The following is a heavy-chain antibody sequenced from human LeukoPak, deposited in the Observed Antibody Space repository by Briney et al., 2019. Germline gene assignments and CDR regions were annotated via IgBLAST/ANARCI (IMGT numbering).Heavy chain of an antibody. CDR1: GFTFSNYW. J-gene: IGHJ6*02. CDR3: VMDMDV. Sequence: GGSLRLSCAASGFTFSNYWMSWVRQAPGKGLEWVADIKEDGSAKYYVDSVKGRFTISRDNARNLLYLQMNSLRAEDTAVYYCVMDMDVWGQGTTVTVSS. V-gene: IGHV3-7*05. CDR2: IKEDGSAK.